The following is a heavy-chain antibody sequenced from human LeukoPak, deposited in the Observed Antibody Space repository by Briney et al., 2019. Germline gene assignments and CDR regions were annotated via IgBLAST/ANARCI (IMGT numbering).Heavy chain of an antibody. Sequence: GGSLRLSCAASGFAFSDDSMNWVRQPPGKGLEWVSSISSTSTYIYYADSVKGRFTISRDNSKNTLYLQMNSLRAEDTAVYYCARARLEAFDIWGQGTMVTVSS. CDR2: ISSTSTYI. J-gene: IGHJ3*02. V-gene: IGHV3-21*04. CDR3: ARARLEAFDI. CDR1: GFAFSDDS.